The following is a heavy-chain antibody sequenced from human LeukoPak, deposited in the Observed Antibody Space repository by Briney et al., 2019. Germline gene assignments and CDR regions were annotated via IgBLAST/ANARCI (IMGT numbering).Heavy chain of an antibody. Sequence: GGSLRLSCAASGFIFSRYWMIWVRQAPGKRLEWVANIKQDGSEKYYVDSVKGRFTISRDNAKNSLYLQMNSLRAEDTALYYCARGISGPHYFDYWGQGTLVTASS. CDR3: ARGISGPHYFDY. V-gene: IGHV3-7*03. CDR2: IKQDGSEK. D-gene: IGHD3-10*01. CDR1: GFIFSRYW. J-gene: IGHJ4*02.